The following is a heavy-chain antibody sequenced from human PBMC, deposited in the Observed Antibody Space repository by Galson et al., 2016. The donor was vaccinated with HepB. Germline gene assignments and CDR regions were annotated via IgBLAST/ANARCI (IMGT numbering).Heavy chain of an antibody. Sequence: SLRLSCAASEFTFSSYAMNWVRQAPGKGLEWVAADSMDGRRKFYADSVKGRFTISRDNSNNMLFLQMSSLRVDDTAVYYCAKRHEYCPPVGCSVDSWGQGTLVSVSS. V-gene: IGHV3-30*18. CDR2: DSMDGRRK. CDR1: EFTFSSYA. CDR3: AKRHEYCPPVGCSVDS. D-gene: IGHD2/OR15-2a*01. J-gene: IGHJ4*02.